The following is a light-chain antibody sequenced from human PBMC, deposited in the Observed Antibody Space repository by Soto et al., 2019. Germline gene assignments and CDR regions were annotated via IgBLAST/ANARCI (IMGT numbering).Light chain of an antibody. CDR2: GAS. J-gene: IGKJ4*01. V-gene: IGKV3-20*01. CDR1: QSVSSSY. CDR3: QQYGSSPLT. Sequence: EIVLTQSPGTLSLSPGERATLSCMASQSVSSSYLAWYQQKPGQAPRLIIYGASSRATGIPDRFSGSGSGTDFTLTISRLEPEDVAVYYCQQYGSSPLTLGGGTKVDIK.